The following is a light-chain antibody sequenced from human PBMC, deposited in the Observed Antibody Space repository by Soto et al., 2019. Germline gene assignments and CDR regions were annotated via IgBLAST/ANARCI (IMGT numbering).Light chain of an antibody. CDR2: DAS. Sequence: EIVSTQSPGTLSLSPGGSATLSRRASQNVDNYLAWYQQKPCQAHRLLIYDASNRATGIPARFSGSGSGTEFTLTISSLQSEDFAVYYCQQYKNWPPITFGQGTRLENK. V-gene: IGKV3D-15*01. CDR3: QQYKNWPPIT. CDR1: QNVDNY. J-gene: IGKJ5*01.